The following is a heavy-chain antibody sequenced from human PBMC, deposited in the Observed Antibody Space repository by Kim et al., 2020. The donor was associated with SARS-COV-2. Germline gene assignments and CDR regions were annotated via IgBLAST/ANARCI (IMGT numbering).Heavy chain of an antibody. CDR3: ARDGGEYQLRCSY. Sequence: GGSLRLSCAASGFTFSSYGMHWVRQAPGKGLEWVAVIWYDGSNKYYADSVKGRFTISRDNSKNTLYLQMNSLRAEDTAVYYCARDGGEYQLRCSYWGQGTLGTVSS. V-gene: IGHV3-33*01. CDR2: IWYDGSNK. J-gene: IGHJ4*02. CDR1: GFTFSSYG. D-gene: IGHD2-2*01.